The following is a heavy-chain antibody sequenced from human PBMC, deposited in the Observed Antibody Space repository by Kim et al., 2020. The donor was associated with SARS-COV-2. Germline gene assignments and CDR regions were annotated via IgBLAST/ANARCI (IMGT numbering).Heavy chain of an antibody. CDR3: AKAGTYDILTSYQRFFDY. D-gene: IGHD3-9*01. Sequence: GGSLRLSCAASGFTFNTYAMTWVRQAPGKGLEWVSGITGSGPTKYYADSVKGRFTISRDNSENTLYLQMDSLRAEDTAIYYCAKAGTYDILTSYQRFFDYWGQGPLVTVSS. J-gene: IGHJ4*02. CDR2: ITGSGPTK. V-gene: IGHV3-23*01. CDR1: GFTFNTYA.